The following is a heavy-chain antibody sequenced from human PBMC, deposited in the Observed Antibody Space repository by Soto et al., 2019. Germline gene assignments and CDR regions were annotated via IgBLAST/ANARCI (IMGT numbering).Heavy chain of an antibody. Sequence: PSETLSLTCAVYGGSFSGYYWSWIRQPPGKGLEWIGEINRSGSTNYNPSLKSRVTISVDTSKNQFSLKLSSVTAADTAVYYCARVPDCSGGSCYFANNWFDPWGQGTLVTVSS. CDR1: GGSFSGYY. D-gene: IGHD2-15*01. J-gene: IGHJ5*02. CDR3: ARVPDCSGGSCYFANNWFDP. CDR2: INRSGST. V-gene: IGHV4-34*01.